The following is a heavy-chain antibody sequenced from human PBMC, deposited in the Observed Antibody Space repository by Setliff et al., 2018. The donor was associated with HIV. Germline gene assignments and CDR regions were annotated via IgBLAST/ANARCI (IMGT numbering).Heavy chain of an antibody. J-gene: IGHJ4*02. CDR2: ISPNNGDK. CDR1: GYTFTGYF. Sequence: VKVSCKASGYTFTGYFLHWVRQAPGQGLEWLGWISPNNGDKNIPQSFQGRVTMTRDTSINTAYMELSGLRSDDTAMYYCARQLSNSLDYWGQGTLVTVSS. V-gene: IGHV1-2*02. CDR3: ARQLSNSLDY. D-gene: IGHD7-27*01.